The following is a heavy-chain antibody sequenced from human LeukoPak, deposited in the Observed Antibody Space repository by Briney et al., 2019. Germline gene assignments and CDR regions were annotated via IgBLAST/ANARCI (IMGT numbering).Heavy chain of an antibody. CDR1: GGSISNYY. V-gene: IGHV4-4*07. CDR2: IYTSGST. J-gene: IGHJ5*02. D-gene: IGHD6-19*01. CDR3: ARESTSGQYNWFDP. Sequence: SETLSLTCTVSGGSISNYYWSWIRQPAGKGLEWIGRIYTSGSTNCNPSLKSRVTMSVDTSKNQFSLKLSSVTAADTAVYYCARESTSGQYNWFDPWGQGTLVTVSS.